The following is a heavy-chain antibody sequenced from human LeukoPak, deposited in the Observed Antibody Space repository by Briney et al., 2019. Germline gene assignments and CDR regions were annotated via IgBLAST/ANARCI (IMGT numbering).Heavy chain of an antibody. J-gene: IGHJ1*01. Sequence: PGGSLRLSCAASGFTFSSYALSWVRQAPGKGLEWVSAISGSGVSTYYADSVKGRFTIYRDNSKNTLYLQMNSLRAEDTAVYYCAKGPYDILTRRAAKYFQHWGQGTLVTVSS. CDR3: AKGPYDILTRRAAKYFQH. D-gene: IGHD3-9*01. V-gene: IGHV3-23*01. CDR1: GFTFSSYA. CDR2: ISGSGVST.